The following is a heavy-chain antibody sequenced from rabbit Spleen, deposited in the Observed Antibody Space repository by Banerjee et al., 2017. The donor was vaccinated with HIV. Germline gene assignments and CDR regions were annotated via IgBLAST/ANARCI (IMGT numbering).Heavy chain of an antibody. V-gene: IGHV1S40*01. J-gene: IGHJ3*01. CDR3: ARDTGTSFSTYGMDL. D-gene: IGHD8-1*01. CDR1: GFSFNNNDY. CDR2: IDTGSSGFT. Sequence: QSLEESGGDLVKPGASLTLTCTASGFSFNNNDYMCWVRQAPGKGLEWIACIDTGSSGFTYFTSWAKGRFTISKTSSTTVTLQMTSLTAADTATYFCARDTGTSFSTYGMDLWGQGTLVTVS.